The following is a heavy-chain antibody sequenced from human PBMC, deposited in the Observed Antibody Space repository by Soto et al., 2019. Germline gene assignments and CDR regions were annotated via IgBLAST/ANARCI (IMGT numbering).Heavy chain of an antibody. CDR3: ARDGVGYYDSSGYSAYFQH. J-gene: IGHJ1*01. V-gene: IGHV3-33*01. Sequence: QVQLVESGGGVVQPGRSLRLSCAASGFTFSNYGMHWVRQAPGKGLEWVAVIWYDGSNKYYADSVKGRFTISRDNSKNTLSLQMNSLRAEATAVYYCARDGVGYYDSSGYSAYFQHWGQGTLVTVSS. CDR1: GFTFSNYG. CDR2: IWYDGSNK. D-gene: IGHD3-22*01.